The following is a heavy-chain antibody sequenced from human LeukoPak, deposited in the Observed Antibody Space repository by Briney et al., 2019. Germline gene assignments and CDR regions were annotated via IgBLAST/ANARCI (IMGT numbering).Heavy chain of an antibody. D-gene: IGHD4-17*01. CDR3: VREDYGEYYFDY. Sequence: GGSLRLSCAASGFIFNDFAMHWVREAPGKGLGWVAVISYHGNNKYYADSVKGRFAISRDNARNTLYLQMNSLRPEDAAVYSCVREDYGEYYFDYWGQGTPVTVSS. V-gene: IGHV3-30*09. CDR1: GFIFNDFA. CDR2: ISYHGNNK. J-gene: IGHJ4*02.